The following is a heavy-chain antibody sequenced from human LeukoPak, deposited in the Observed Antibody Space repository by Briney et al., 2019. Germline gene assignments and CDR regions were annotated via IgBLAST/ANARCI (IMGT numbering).Heavy chain of an antibody. CDR3: AREAFSGWLHYYYGMDV. CDR2: TYYRSKWYN. J-gene: IGHJ6*02. CDR1: GDSISSNSAA. D-gene: IGHD6-19*01. Sequence: SQTLSLTCAISGDSISSNSAAWNWIRQSPSRGLEWLGRTYYRSKWYNDYAVSVKSRITINPDTSKNQFPLQLNSVTPEDTAVYYCAREAFSGWLHYYYGMDVWGQGTTVTVSS. V-gene: IGHV6-1*01.